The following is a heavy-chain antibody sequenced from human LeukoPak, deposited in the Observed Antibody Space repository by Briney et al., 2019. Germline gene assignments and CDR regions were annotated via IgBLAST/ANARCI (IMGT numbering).Heavy chain of an antibody. J-gene: IGHJ4*02. CDR3: ARDKIVGPTTRDY. CDR2: IKQDGYEQ. D-gene: IGHD1-26*01. CDR1: GFTFSSYW. V-gene: IGHV3-7*01. Sequence: GGSLRLSCAASGFTFSSYWMNWARQAPEKGLEWVANIKQDGYEQYYVDSVKGRFTISRDNAKNSLYLQMNSLRADDTAVYYCARDKIVGPTTRDYWGQGTLVTVSS.